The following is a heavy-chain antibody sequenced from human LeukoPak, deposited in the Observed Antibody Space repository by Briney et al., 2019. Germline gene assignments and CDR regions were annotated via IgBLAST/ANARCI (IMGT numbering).Heavy chain of an antibody. CDR3: ARHDYADYGAFDI. V-gene: IGHV4-39*01. CDR2: IYYSGNT. D-gene: IGHD4-17*01. J-gene: IGHJ3*02. CDR1: GGSISSSSYY. Sequence: SETLSLTCTVFGGSISSSSYYWGWIRQPPGRGLEWIGTIYYSGNTYHNASLKGRITISVDTSKNQFSLELSSVTAADTAVYFCARHDYADYGAFDIWGQGTMVTVSS.